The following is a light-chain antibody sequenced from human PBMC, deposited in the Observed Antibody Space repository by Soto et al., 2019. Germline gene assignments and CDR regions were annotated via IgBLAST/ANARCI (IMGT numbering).Light chain of an antibody. J-gene: IGKJ3*01. CDR1: QSVSSY. Sequence: ESVLTQSPATLSLSPGERATLSGRASQSVSSYLAWYQQKPGQAPRLLIYDASNRATGIPARFSGSGSGTDFTLTISSLEPEDFAVYYCQQGSNSEITFGPGTKVDIK. CDR2: DAS. CDR3: QQGSNSEIT. V-gene: IGKV3-11*01.